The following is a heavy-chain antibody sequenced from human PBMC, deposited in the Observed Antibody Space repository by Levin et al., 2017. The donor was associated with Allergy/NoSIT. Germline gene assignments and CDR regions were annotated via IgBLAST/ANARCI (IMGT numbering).Heavy chain of an antibody. CDR2: IYYSGST. D-gene: IGHD4-17*01. CDR1: GGSISSYY. Sequence: SQTLSLTCTVSGGSISSYYWSWIRQPPGKGLEWIGYIYYSGSTNYNPSLKSRVTISVDTSKNQFSLKLSSVTAADTAVYYCARGVDGDLYFDYWGQGTLVTVSS. V-gene: IGHV4-59*01. J-gene: IGHJ4*02. CDR3: ARGVDGDLYFDY.